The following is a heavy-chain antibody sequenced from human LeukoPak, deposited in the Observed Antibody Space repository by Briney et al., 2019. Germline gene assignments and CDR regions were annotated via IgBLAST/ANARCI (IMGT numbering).Heavy chain of an antibody. Sequence: PSQTLSLTCTVSGVSISSGDYYCSWIRQHPGKGLEWFGFTYYSGSTYSNPPLETRVRVSIDTSKTQLSLELNSVTAAGSAVYYCVGGSYPLEYWGQGALVSVSS. V-gene: IGHV4-31*03. J-gene: IGHJ4*02. CDR2: TYYSGST. CDR1: GVSISSGDYY. CDR3: VGGSYPLEY. D-gene: IGHD1-26*01.